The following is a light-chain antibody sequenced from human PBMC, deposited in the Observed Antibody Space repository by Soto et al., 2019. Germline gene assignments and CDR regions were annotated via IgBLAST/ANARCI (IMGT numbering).Light chain of an antibody. V-gene: IGKV3-20*01. CDR2: AAS. CDR1: QGASSTY. Sequence: EIVLTQSPGTLSLSPGERATLSCRASQGASSTYLAWYQQKPGQSPRLLIYAASSRATGVPDRFSGSGSGTDFTLTISRLEPEDSAVYYCHQYVTSPWTFGQGTKVDIK. CDR3: HQYVTSPWT. J-gene: IGKJ1*01.